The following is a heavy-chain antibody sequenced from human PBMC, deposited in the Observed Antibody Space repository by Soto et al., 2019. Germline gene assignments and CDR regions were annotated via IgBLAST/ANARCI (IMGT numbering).Heavy chain of an antibody. V-gene: IGHV3-11*04. CDR3: TKSADSAGWGVDF. CDR1: GFIFTDYS. J-gene: IGHJ4*02. D-gene: IGHD6-19*01. CDR2: ISPGGDRI. Sequence: QVQLVESGGGLVEPGGSLRLSCAASGFIFTDYSMTWIRQAPGKGLEWVSYISPGGDRIYYAESLKGRITISRDNARNSLSLQMNILSDEDTAVYYCTKSADSAGWGVDFWGQGTLVTVSS.